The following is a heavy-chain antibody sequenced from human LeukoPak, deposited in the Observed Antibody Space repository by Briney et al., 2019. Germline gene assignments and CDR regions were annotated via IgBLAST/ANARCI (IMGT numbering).Heavy chain of an antibody. V-gene: IGHV3-30*02. CDR2: IRYDGSNK. CDR3: AKENCSSTSCYIDY. Sequence: GGSLRLSCAASGFTFSSYGMHWVRQAPGKGLEWLAFIRYDGSNKYYADSVKGRFTTSRDNSKNTLYLQMNSLRAEDTAVYYCAKENCSSTSCYIDYWGQGTLVTVSS. D-gene: IGHD2-2*01. J-gene: IGHJ4*02. CDR1: GFTFSSYG.